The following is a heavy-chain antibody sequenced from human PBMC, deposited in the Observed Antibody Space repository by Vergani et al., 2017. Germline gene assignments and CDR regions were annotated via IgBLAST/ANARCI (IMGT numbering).Heavy chain of an antibody. CDR3: AGVETEVAATPLFDSMDA. CDR1: GGSLSSGDHC. V-gene: IGHV4-31*11. Sequence: QVQLQESGPGVVKPSQTLSLTCAVSGGSLSSGDHCWTWIRQRPGKGLEWIGYIFYSGTTYDNPSLRSRLTISVDTSQNQFSLKLRSVTAADPAVYYCAGVETEVAATPLFDSMDAWGKGTTVVVSS. J-gene: IGHJ6*04. D-gene: IGHD5-12*01. CDR2: IFYSGTT.